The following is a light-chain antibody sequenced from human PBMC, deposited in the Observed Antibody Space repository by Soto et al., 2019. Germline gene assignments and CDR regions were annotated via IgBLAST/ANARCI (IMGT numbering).Light chain of an antibody. CDR1: QSVTSW. V-gene: IGKV1-5*01. J-gene: IGKJ1*01. CDR3: HHYNSYPGT. CDR2: YAS. Sequence: DVQMTQSPSTLSASVGDRVTITCRASQSVTSWLAWYQQKPGKAPKVLIYYASILESGVPSRFSGSGSGTEFTLTIRSLHPDDFATYYCHHYNSYPGTFGQGTKVEIK.